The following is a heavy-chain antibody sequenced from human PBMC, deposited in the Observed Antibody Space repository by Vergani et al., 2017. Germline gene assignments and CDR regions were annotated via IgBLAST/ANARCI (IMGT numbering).Heavy chain of an antibody. CDR3: ARGGDIVVVTVHLGY. Sequence: QVQLVQSGAEVKKPGASVKVSCKASGYTFTSYYMHWVRQAPGQGLEWMGIINPSGGSTSYAQKFQGRVTMTRDTSTSTVYMGLSSLRSEDTAVYYCARGGDIVVVTVHLGYWGQGTLVTVSS. J-gene: IGHJ4*02. D-gene: IGHD2-21*02. CDR2: INPSGGST. V-gene: IGHV1-46*01. CDR1: GYTFTSYY.